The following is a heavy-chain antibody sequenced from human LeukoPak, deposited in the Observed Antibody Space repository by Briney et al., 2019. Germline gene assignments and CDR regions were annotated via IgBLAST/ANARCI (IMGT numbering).Heavy chain of an antibody. CDR2: INHSGST. Sequence: SETLSLNCAVYGGSFSGYYWSWLRQPPGKGLEWIGEINHSGSTNYNPSLKSRINISVDTSKSQFSLKLSSVTAADTAVYYCARLAADSSGYSLFDYWGQGTLVTVSS. CDR3: ARLAADSSGYSLFDY. J-gene: IGHJ4*02. CDR1: GGSFSGYY. D-gene: IGHD3-22*01. V-gene: IGHV4-34*01.